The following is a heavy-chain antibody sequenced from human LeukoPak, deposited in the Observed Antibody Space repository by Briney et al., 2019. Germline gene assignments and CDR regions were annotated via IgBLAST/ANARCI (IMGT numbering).Heavy chain of an antibody. CDR1: GLTLRSHG. V-gene: IGHV3-30*18. CDR3: AKDSSTGWYYFDY. CDR2: ISYDEGNK. D-gene: IGHD2-2*01. J-gene: IGHJ4*02. Sequence: PGKSLTLSCAASGLTLRSHGMHWVRQAPGKGLEWVAVISYDEGNKHYADSVKGRFTISRDTSRSTLYLQMDSLRAEDTALYYCAKDSSTGWYYFDYWGQGTVVTVSS.